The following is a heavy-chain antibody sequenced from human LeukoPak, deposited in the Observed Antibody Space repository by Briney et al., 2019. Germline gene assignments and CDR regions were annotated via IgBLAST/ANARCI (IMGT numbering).Heavy chain of an antibody. Sequence: PGGSLRLSCAASGFTFSSYGMHWVRQAPGQGLEWVAFIRYDGTNKYYADSVKGRFTFSRDNSKNTLYLQMNSLRAEDTAVYYCAKDGGYSGYENYYFDYWGQGTLVTVSS. CDR3: AKDGGYSGYENYYFDY. CDR1: GFTFSSYG. V-gene: IGHV3-30*02. CDR2: IRYDGTNK. J-gene: IGHJ4*02. D-gene: IGHD5-12*01.